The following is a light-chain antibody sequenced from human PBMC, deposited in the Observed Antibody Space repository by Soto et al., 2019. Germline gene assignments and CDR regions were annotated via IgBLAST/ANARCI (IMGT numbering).Light chain of an antibody. V-gene: IGKV1-5*03. CDR1: QTISNW. CDR2: KAS. Sequence: DIQMTQSPSTLSASVGDRVTITCRASQTISNWLAWYQQKPGKAPKLLVYKASTLQSGVPSRFSGSGSGTEFTLTISSLQPDDFATYHCQQYYSYWTFGQGTKVEIK. J-gene: IGKJ1*01. CDR3: QQYYSYWT.